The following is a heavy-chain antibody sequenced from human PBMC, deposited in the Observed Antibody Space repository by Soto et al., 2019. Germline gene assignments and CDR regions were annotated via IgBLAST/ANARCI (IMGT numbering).Heavy chain of an antibody. CDR2: ISSSSSYI. CDR3: ARPFDILTGYYPFDY. V-gene: IGHV3-21*01. Sequence: EVQLVESGGGLVKPGGSLRLSCAASGFTFSSYSMNWVRQAPGKGLEWVSSISSSSSYIYYADSVKGRFTISRDNAKNCLYLQMNSLRAEDTAVYYCARPFDILTGYYPFDYWGQGTLVTVSS. CDR1: GFTFSSYS. J-gene: IGHJ4*02. D-gene: IGHD3-9*01.